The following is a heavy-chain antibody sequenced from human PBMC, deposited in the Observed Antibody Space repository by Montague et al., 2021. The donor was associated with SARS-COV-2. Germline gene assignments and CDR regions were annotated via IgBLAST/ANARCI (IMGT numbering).Heavy chain of an antibody. V-gene: IGHV4-59*02. CDR1: GGSVNSYY. CDR2: TYYSGST. J-gene: IGHJ3*02. D-gene: IGHD3-10*01. CDR3: ARGYFGPGSYPFDI. Sequence: SETLSLTCTVAGGSVNSYYWGWIRQPPGKGLEWIGYTYYSGSTNYNPSLKSRVTMSVDRSENQFSLRLTSVTAADTAVYYCARGYFGPGSYPFDIRGRGTLVTVSS.